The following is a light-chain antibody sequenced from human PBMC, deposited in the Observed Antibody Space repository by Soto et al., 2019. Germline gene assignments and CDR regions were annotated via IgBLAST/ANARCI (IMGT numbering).Light chain of an antibody. CDR2: GAS. J-gene: IGKJ3*01. Sequence: EIVMTQSPATLSVSPGERATLSCRARQSVSSNVAWYQQKPGQAPRLLIYGASTRATGIPARFSGSGSGTEFTLNISSLQSEDFAVYYCQQYNNWPPVTFGPGTKVDIK. CDR1: QSVSSN. V-gene: IGKV3-15*01. CDR3: QQYNNWPPVT.